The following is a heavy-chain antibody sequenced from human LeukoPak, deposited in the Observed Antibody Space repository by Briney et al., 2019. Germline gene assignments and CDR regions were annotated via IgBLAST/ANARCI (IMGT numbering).Heavy chain of an antibody. V-gene: IGHV3-48*03. CDR2: ISRSTTTI. CDR3: ARVGALSSSWLLY. CDR1: GFTFSSYE. D-gene: IGHD6-13*01. Sequence: GGSLRLSCAASGFTFSSYEMNWVRQAPGKGLEWVSSISRSTTTIYYADSVKGRFTISRDNAKNSLYLQMNSLRAEDTAVYFCARVGALSSSWLLYWGQGTLVTVSS. J-gene: IGHJ4*02.